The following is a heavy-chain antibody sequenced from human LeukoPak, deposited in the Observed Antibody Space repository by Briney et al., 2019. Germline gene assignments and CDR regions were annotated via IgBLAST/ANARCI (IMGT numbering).Heavy chain of an antibody. V-gene: IGHV4-31*03. CDR1: GGSISSGGYY. D-gene: IGHD4-17*01. CDR3: ARGTTEAFDI. J-gene: IGHJ3*02. CDR2: IYYSGST. Sequence: SQTLSLTCTVSGGSISSGGYYWSWIRQHPGKGLEWIGYIYYSGSTYYNPSLKSRVTISVDTSKNQFSLKLSSVTAADTAVYYCARGTTEAFDIWGQGTMVTVSS.